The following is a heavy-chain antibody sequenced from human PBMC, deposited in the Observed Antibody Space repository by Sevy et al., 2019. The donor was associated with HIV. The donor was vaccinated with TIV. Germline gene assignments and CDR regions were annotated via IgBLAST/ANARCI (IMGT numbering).Heavy chain of an antibody. CDR3: AKMQGGSYNYYGMDV. D-gene: IGHD3-10*01. CDR1: GFIFSTYG. Sequence: GGSLRLSCAASGFIFSTYGIHWVRQAPGKGLEWVAVISFDGSDKYCADSVRGRFTISRDNSKNTLYLQMSSLRVEDTAIYYCAKMQGGSYNYYGMDVWGQGTTVTVSS. J-gene: IGHJ6*02. CDR2: ISFDGSDK. V-gene: IGHV3-30*18.